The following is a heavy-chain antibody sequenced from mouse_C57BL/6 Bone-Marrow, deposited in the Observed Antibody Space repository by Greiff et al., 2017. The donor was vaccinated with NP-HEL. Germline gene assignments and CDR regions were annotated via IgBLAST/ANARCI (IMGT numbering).Heavy chain of an antibody. V-gene: IGHV3-6*01. CDR2: ISYDGSN. D-gene: IGHD3-2*02. CDR3: ARPDSSGYVWFAY. J-gene: IGHJ3*01. Sequence: EVKLQESGPGLVKPSQSLSLTCSVTGYSITSGYYWNWIRQFPGNKLEWMGYISYDGSNNYNPSLKNRISITRDTSKNQFFLKLNSVTTEDTATYYCARPDSSGYVWFAYWGQGTLVTVSA. CDR1: GYSITSGYY.